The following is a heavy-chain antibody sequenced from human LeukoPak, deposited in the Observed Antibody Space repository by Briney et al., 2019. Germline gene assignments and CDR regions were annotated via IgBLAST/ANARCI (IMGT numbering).Heavy chain of an antibody. J-gene: IGHJ4*02. Sequence: GESLKISCKGSGYSFTSYWIGWVRQMPGKGLEWMGIIYPGDSDTRSSPSFQGQVTISADKSIRTAYLQWSSLKASDTAMYYCARQAPLGYCSSTSCPKGFDYWGQGTLVTVSS. CDR1: GYSFTSYW. D-gene: IGHD2-2*01. CDR2: IYPGDSDT. V-gene: IGHV5-51*01. CDR3: ARQAPLGYCSSTSCPKGFDY.